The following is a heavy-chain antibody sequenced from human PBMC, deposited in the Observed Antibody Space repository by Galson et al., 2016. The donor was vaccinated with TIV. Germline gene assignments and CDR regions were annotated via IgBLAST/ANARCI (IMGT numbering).Heavy chain of an antibody. J-gene: IGHJ4*02. D-gene: IGHD6-13*01. CDR2: ISWSSDNI. CDR1: GFRIADYA. Sequence: SLRLSCAASGFRIADYAMYWVRQAPGKGLEWVSGISWSSDNIGYADAVKGRFTISRDNGKNSLYLEMSSLRDEDTALYYCVRAIATLGSFWGQGTLVTVSS. CDR3: VRAIATLGSF. V-gene: IGHV3-9*01.